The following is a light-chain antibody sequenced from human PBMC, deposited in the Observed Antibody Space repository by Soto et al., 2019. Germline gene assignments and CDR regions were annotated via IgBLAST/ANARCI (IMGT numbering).Light chain of an antibody. Sequence: QSPSTLSGSVGDRVTITCRASQTISSWLAWYQQKPGKAPKLLIYKASTLKSGVPSRFSGSGSGTDFTLTISSLQPEDFAVYYCQQYGSSPLTFGQGTKVDIK. CDR2: KAS. CDR1: QTISSW. J-gene: IGKJ1*01. CDR3: QQYGSSPLT. V-gene: IGKV1-5*03.